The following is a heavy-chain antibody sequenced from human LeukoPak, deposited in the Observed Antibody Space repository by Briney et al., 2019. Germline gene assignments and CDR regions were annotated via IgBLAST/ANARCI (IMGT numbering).Heavy chain of an antibody. J-gene: IGHJ3*02. CDR2: IYYSGST. Sequence: SETLSLTCTVSGGSISSGSYYWGWVRQPPGKGLGWIGSIYYSGSTYYNPSLKSRVTISVDTSKNQFSLKLSSVTAADTAVYYCAGRGDSSGYYKTWGAFDIWGQGTMVTVSS. D-gene: IGHD3-22*01. CDR3: AGRGDSSGYYKTWGAFDI. CDR1: GGSISSGSYY. V-gene: IGHV4-39*01.